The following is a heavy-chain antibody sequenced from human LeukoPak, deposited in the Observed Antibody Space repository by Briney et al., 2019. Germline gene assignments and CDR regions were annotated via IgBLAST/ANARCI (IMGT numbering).Heavy chain of an antibody. V-gene: IGHV1-69*01. CDR3: ARNGIGYCSGGSCPLYFDY. D-gene: IGHD2-15*01. J-gene: IGHJ4*02. Sequence: ASVKVSCKASGGTFSSYAISWVRQAPGQGLEWMGGIIPIFGTANYAQKFQGRVTITADESTSTAYMELSSLGSEDTAVYYCARNGIGYCSGGSCPLYFDYWGQGTLVTVSS. CDR1: GGTFSSYA. CDR2: IIPIFGTA.